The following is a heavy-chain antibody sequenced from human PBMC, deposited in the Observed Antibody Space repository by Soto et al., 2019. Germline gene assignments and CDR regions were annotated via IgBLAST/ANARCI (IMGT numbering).Heavy chain of an antibody. CDR2: ISYDGSNK. V-gene: IGHV3-30*04. CDR3: ARAYDYGDYYAFDI. D-gene: IGHD4-17*01. CDR1: GFTFSSYA. Sequence: GGSLRLSCAASGFTFSSYAMHWVRQAPGKGLEWVAVISYDGSNKYYADSVKGRFTISRDNSKNTLYLQMNSLRAEDTAVYYCARAYDYGDYYAFDIWGQGTMVTVSS. J-gene: IGHJ3*02.